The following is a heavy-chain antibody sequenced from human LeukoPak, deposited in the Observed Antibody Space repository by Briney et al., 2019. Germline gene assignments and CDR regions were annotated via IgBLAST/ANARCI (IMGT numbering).Heavy chain of an antibody. J-gene: IGHJ4*02. Sequence: GGSLRLSCAASGFTFSSYAMSWVRQAPGKGLEWVSAISGSGGSTYYADSVKGRFTISRDDSKNTLYLQMNSLRAEDTAVYYCAPRIYDFWPYYFDYWGQGTLVTVSS. D-gene: IGHD3-3*01. V-gene: IGHV3-23*01. CDR1: GFTFSSYA. CDR3: APRIYDFWPYYFDY. CDR2: ISGSGGST.